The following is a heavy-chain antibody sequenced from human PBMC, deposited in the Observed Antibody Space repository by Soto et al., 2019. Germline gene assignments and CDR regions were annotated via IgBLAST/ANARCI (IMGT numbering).Heavy chain of an antibody. D-gene: IGHD5-12*01. V-gene: IGHV3-33*01. CDR1: GFTFSSYG. CDR3: ARENEDIVATAFDY. CDR2: IWYDGSNK. Sequence: GGSLRLSCAASGFTFSSYGMHWVRQAPGKGLEWVAVIWYDGSNKYYADSVKGRFTISRDNSKNTLYLQMNSLRAEDTAVYYCARENEDIVATAFDYWGQGTLVTVSS. J-gene: IGHJ4*02.